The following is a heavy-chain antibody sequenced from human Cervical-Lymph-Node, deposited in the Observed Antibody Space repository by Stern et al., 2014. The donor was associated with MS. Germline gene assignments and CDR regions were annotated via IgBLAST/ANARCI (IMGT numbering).Heavy chain of an antibody. CDR2: FDLEDGQT. V-gene: IGHV1-24*01. CDR3: ATPGYPYTAGFDY. CDR1: GYTLTELS. J-gene: IGHJ4*02. Sequence: VQLVQSGAEVKKPGASVKVSCKVSGYTLTELSIFWVRQAPGKGLEWMGGFDLEDGQTTYEQKFQGRLTVTEDTSTDTAYMELSSLRFEDTAVYYCATPGYPYTAGFDYWGQGTLVTVSS. D-gene: IGHD5-18*01.